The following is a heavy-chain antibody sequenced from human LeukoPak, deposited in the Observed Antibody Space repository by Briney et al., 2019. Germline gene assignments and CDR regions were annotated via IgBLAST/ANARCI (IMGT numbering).Heavy chain of an antibody. CDR2: IYTSGST. CDR1: GGSISSYY. CDR3: ARDPQAVAGRRSYYYYYMDV. D-gene: IGHD6-19*01. V-gene: IGHV4-4*07. J-gene: IGHJ6*03. Sequence: PSETLSLTCTVSGGSISSYYWSWIRQPAGKGLEWIGRIYTSGSTNYNPSLKSRVTMSVDTSKNQFSLKPSSVTAADTAVYYCARDPQAVAGRRSYYYYYMDVWGKGTTVTVSS.